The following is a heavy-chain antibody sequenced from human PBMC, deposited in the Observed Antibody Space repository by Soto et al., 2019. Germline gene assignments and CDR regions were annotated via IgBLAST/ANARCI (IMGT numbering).Heavy chain of an antibody. J-gene: IGHJ3*02. V-gene: IGHV4-34*01. CDR2: INHSGST. Sequence: QVQLQQWGAGLLKPSETLSLTCAVYGGSFSGYYWSWIRQPPGKGLERIGEINHSGSTNYNPSLKSRATISVDTSKNQFSLSLNSVTAADTAVYYCARRPDGFDIWGQGTMVTVSS. CDR1: GGSFSGYY. CDR3: ARRPDGFDI.